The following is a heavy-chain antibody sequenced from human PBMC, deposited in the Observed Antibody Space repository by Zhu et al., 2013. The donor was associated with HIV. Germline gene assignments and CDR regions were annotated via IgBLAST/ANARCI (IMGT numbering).Heavy chain of an antibody. Sequence: QVQLVQSGAEVKKPGSSVKVSCKASGGTFSTYAVTWVRQAPGQGLEWMAGIIPMFGTATFAQQFQGRVTINADKSTSTAHMELSSLRSEDTAVYYCARDQAPRAGIAAAGAGFDYWGQGTLVTVSS. CDR2: IIPMFGTA. CDR3: ARDQAPRAGIAAAGAGFDY. CDR1: GGTFSTYA. J-gene: IGHJ4*02. D-gene: IGHD6-13*01. V-gene: IGHV1-69*06.